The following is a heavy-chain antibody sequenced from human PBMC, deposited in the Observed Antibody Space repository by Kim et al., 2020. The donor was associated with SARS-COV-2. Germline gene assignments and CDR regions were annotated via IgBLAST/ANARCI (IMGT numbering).Heavy chain of an antibody. V-gene: IGHV4-59*01. D-gene: IGHD3-9*01. CDR3: ARGRDIFDAFDI. CDR2: IYYSGST. J-gene: IGHJ3*02. CDR1: GGSISSYY. Sequence: SETLSLTCTVSGGSISSYYWSWIRQPPGKGLEWIGYIYYSGSTNYNPSLKSRVTISVDTSKNQFSLKLSSVTAADTAVYYCARGRDIFDAFDIWGQGTMVTVSS.